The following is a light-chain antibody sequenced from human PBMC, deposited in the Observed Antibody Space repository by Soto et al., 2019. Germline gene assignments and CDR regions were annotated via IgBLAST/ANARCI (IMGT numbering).Light chain of an antibody. CDR3: QQLNSYPRT. CDR2: AAS. V-gene: IGKV1-9*01. CDR1: QGISSY. Sequence: DIQLTQSPSFLSASVGDRVTITCRASQGISSYLACYQQKPGKAPKLLIYAASTLQSGVPSRFSGSGSGTAFTLTISSLQPEDFATYYCQQLNSYPRTFGQGTKVEIK. J-gene: IGKJ1*01.